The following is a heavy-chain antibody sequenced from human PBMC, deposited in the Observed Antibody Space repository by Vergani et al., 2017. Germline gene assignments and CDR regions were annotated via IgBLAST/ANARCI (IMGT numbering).Heavy chain of an antibody. CDR2: ITAIGSP. D-gene: IGHD3-10*01. CDR1: GGSLSGYF. V-gene: IGHV4-34*02. CDR3: ASRRPRLNLGSKSNAGTFDS. J-gene: IGHJ4*02. Sequence: QVHLQQRGAGVLKPSETLSLTCGVIGGSLSGYFWSWIRQSPGRGLEWVGLITAIGSPKYSPSATSRVTISVDTSRVEFNLTVTSVTAADKGLYFCASRRPRLNLGSKSNAGTFDSWGQGTLVTVSS.